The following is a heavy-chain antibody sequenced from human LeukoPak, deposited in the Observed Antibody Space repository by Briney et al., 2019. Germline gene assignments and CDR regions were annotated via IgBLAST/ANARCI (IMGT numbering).Heavy chain of an antibody. CDR1: GGSISSGGYY. CDR3: ARAPSSWYSFDY. D-gene: IGHD6-13*01. Sequence: PSETLSLTCTVSGGSISSGGYYWGWIRQPPGKGLEWIGYIYHSGSTYNNPSLRSRVTISIDRSRNQFSLTLTSVTAADTAVYYCARAPSSWYSFDYWGQGTLVTVSS. J-gene: IGHJ4*02. CDR2: IYHSGST. V-gene: IGHV4-30-2*01.